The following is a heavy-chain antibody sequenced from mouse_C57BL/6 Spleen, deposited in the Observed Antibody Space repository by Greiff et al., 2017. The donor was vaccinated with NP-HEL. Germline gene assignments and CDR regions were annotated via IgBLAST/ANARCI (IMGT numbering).Heavy chain of an antibody. CDR2: ISNGGGST. Sequence: EVKLVESGGGLVQPGGSLKLSCAASGFTFSDYYMYWVRQTPEKRLEWVAYISNGGGSTYYPDTVKGRFTISRDNAKNTLYLQMSRLKSEDTAMYYCARKLSYDYDGAMDYWGQGTSVTVSS. CDR3: ARKLSYDYDGAMDY. V-gene: IGHV5-12*01. CDR1: GFTFSDYY. D-gene: IGHD2-4*01. J-gene: IGHJ4*01.